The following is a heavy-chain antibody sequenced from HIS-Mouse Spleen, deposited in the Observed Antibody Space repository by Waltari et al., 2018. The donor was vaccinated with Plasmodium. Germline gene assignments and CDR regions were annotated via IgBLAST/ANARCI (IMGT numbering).Heavy chain of an antibody. CDR2: ISSSSSTI. CDR1: GFTFSSSS. Sequence: EVQLVESGGGLVQPGGSLRLSCAASGFTFSSSSMNWVRQAPGKWLEWVSYISSSSSTIYYADSVKGRFTISRDNAKNSLYLQMNSLRAEDTAVYYCARVNSGSYYWFDPWGQGTLVTVSS. CDR3: ARVNSGSYYWFDP. J-gene: IGHJ5*02. D-gene: IGHD1-26*01. V-gene: IGHV3-48*01.